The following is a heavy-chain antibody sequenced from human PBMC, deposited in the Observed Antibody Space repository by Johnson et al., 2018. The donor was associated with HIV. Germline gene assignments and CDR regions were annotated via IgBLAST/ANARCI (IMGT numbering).Heavy chain of an antibody. CDR2: ISYDGSNK. CDR1: GFTFSTYA. D-gene: IGHD5-24*01. J-gene: IGHJ3*02. CDR3: AREMAWEDAFDI. Sequence: QVQLVESVGGVVQPGRSLRLSCAASGFTFSTYAMHWVRQAPGKGLEWVAVISYDGSNKYYADSVKGRFTISRDNSKNTLYLQMNSLRAEDTAVYYCAREMAWEDAFDIWGQGTMVTVSS. V-gene: IGHV3-30-3*01.